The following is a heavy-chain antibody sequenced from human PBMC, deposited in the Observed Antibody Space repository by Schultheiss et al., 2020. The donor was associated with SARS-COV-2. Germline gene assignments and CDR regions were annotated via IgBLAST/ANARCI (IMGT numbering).Heavy chain of an antibody. CDR3: ATWRGGHSYLDH. CDR2: IYSGDNI. V-gene: IGHV3-66*01. CDR1: GFTVTSKD. D-gene: IGHD3-3*01. J-gene: IGHJ4*02. Sequence: GGSLRLSCAASGFTVTSKDMSWVRQPPGKGLEWISFIYSGDNIQYAESVKGRFTISRDNSKNTLYLQMNSLRAEDTAVYYCATWRGGHSYLDHWGQGTQVTVSS.